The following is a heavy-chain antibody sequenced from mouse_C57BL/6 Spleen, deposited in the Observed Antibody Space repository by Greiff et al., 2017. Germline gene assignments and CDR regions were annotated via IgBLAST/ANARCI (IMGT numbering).Heavy chain of an antibody. CDR2: IIPYNGGT. CDR1: GYTFTDYY. J-gene: IGHJ4*01. V-gene: IGHV1-19*01. Sequence: VQLQQSGPVLVKPGASVKMSCKASGYTFTDYYMNWVKQSHGKSLEWIGVIIPYNGGTSYNQKFKGKATLTVDKSSSTASMELNSLTSEYSAVYYCARPPSHRGYYAMDYWGQGTSVTVSS. CDR3: ARPPSHRGYYAMDY.